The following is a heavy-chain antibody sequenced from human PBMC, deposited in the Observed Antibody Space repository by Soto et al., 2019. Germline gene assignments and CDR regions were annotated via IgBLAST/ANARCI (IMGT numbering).Heavy chain of an antibody. CDR3: ARDLGYTKIYEDWLDP. V-gene: IGHV1-46*01. J-gene: IGHJ5*02. CDR2: INSSGGGT. D-gene: IGHD4-4*01. Sequence: ASVKVSCKASGHTFIIYYIHWVRQAPGQGLEWMGIINSSGGGTTYAQKFQGGVTMTRDTSTGTVYMEVSSLRSEDTAVYYCARDLGYTKIYEDWLDPWGQGTLVTVSS. CDR1: GHTFIIYY.